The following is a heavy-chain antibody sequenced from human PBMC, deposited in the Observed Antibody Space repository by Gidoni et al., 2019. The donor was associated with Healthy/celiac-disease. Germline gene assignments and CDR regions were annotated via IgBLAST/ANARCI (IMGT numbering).Heavy chain of an antibody. CDR2: INAGNGNT. Sequence: QVQLVQSGAEVKKPGASVKVSCKASGYTFTSYAMHWVRQAPGQRLEWMGWINAGNGNTKYSQKFQGRVTITRDTSASTAYMELSSLRSEDTAVYYCAKRVGSSGSTLIWGQGTLVTVAS. V-gene: IGHV1-3*01. CDR1: GYTFTSYA. J-gene: IGHJ4*02. CDR3: AKRVGSSGSTLI. D-gene: IGHD3-22*01.